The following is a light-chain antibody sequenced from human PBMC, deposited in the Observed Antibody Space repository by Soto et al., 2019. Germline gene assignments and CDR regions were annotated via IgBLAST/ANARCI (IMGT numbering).Light chain of an antibody. CDR3: QHYVNWPLT. J-gene: IGKJ4*01. V-gene: IGKV3D-15*01. CDR2: GAT. CDR1: QSVNIY. Sequence: VVMTQFPATLSVSPGERATLSCRASQSVNIYLAWYQQKPGQAPRLLIFGATYRATGIPARSSGSGSGTEFNLTISSLQSEDFAVYYCQHYVNWPLTFGGGTKVDIK.